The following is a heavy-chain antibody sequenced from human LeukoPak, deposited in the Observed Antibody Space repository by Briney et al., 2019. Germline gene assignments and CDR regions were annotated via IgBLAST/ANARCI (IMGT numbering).Heavy chain of an antibody. Sequence: SETLSLTCTVSGCSMSPYYWSWMRQPPGKGPEYVGYIFYTGGTNYNPSLKRRVTVSLDTSKNQFSLKLSSVTATDTAVYYCARLGFCRGDNCLDDYWGQGTLVTVSS. V-gene: IGHV4-59*08. CDR3: ARLGFCRGDNCLDDY. D-gene: IGHD2-15*01. CDR2: IFYTGGT. J-gene: IGHJ4*02. CDR1: GCSMSPYY.